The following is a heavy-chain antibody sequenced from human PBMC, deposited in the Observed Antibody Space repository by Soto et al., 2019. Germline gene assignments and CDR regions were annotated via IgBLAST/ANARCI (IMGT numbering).Heavy chain of an antibody. CDR3: AKDRCTSTSCRLFPTNQGTGI. CDR1: GFTFRSYA. Sequence: GGSLRLSCAASGFTFRSYAMSWVRQAPGKGLEWVSSISGSDDRTYYADSVKGRFTISRDNSKNMLYLQMNSLRAEDTAVYYCAKDRCTSTSCRLFPTNQGTGIWGQGTMVTVSS. D-gene: IGHD2-2*01. CDR2: ISGSDDRT. V-gene: IGHV3-23*01. J-gene: IGHJ3*02.